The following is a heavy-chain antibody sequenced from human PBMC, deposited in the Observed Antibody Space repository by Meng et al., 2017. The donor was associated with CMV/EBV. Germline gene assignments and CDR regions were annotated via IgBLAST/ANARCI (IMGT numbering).Heavy chain of an antibody. CDR2: IIPIFGTA. J-gene: IGHJ4*02. CDR1: GSAFISYA. Sequence: QVQAVPVLAKVQEPGSPVKVSCKASGSAFISYAISWGRQAPGQGLEWMGGIIPIFGTANYAQKFQGRVTITADESTSTAYMELSSLRSEDTAVYYCAREGNNWNDVPFDYWGQGTLVTVSS. CDR3: AREGNNWNDVPFDY. D-gene: IGHD1-20*01. V-gene: IGHV1-69*12.